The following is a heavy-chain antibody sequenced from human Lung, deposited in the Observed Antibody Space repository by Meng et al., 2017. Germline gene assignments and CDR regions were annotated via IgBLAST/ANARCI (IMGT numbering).Heavy chain of an antibody. Sequence: EVQLVESGGGLVQPGGSLRLSCAASGFTFSTYWMHWARQAPGKGLVWVSHINTDGSSTNYADSVKGRFTISRDNAKNTLYLQMNSLRAADTAVYYCGRSDGYIRDWGQGTLVTVSS. CDR2: INTDGSST. CDR1: GFTFSTYW. CDR3: GRSDGYIRD. J-gene: IGHJ4*02. D-gene: IGHD5-24*01. V-gene: IGHV3-74*01.